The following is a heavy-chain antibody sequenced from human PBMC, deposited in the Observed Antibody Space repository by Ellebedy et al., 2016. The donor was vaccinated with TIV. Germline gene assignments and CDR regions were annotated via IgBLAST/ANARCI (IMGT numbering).Heavy chain of an antibody. CDR2: IKEDGNEK. Sequence: GESLKISCAASGFTISSHWMSWVRQAPGKGPEWVANIKEDGNEKNYVDSVKGRFSISRDNSKNSVYLQMNNLRAEDTAVYYCTRSVVEATGYWGQGTLVTVSS. J-gene: IGHJ4*02. CDR3: TRSVVEATGY. D-gene: IGHD2-15*01. V-gene: IGHV3-7*01. CDR1: GFTISSHW.